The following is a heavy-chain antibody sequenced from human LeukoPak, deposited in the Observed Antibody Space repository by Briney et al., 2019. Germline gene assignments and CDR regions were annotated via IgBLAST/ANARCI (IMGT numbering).Heavy chain of an antibody. CDR2: IYSGGST. V-gene: IGHV3-53*01. CDR1: GFTVSSNF. CDR3: ARTIAAAGGGDY. D-gene: IGHD6-13*01. Sequence: SGGSLRLSCAASGFTVSSNFMSWVRQAPGKGLEWVSVIYSGGSTYYADSVKGRFTISRDISKNTLYLQMDSLRAEDTAVYYCARTIAAAGGGDYWGQGTLVTVSS. J-gene: IGHJ4*02.